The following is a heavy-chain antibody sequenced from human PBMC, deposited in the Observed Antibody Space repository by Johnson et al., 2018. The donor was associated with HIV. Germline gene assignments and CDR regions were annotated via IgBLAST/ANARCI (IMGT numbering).Heavy chain of an antibody. D-gene: IGHD4-23*01. J-gene: IGHJ3*02. Sequence: VQLVESGGGVVQPGGSLRLSCAASGFTFTNYAMHWVRQAPGKGLEWVAVISYDGTNKYYADSVKGRFTISRDNSKNTLYLQMNSLRVEDTAVYYCAKDYHDDYGGNYHDAFDIWGQGTMVTVSS. V-gene: IGHV3-30*18. CDR3: AKDYHDDYGGNYHDAFDI. CDR2: ISYDGTNK. CDR1: GFTFTNYA.